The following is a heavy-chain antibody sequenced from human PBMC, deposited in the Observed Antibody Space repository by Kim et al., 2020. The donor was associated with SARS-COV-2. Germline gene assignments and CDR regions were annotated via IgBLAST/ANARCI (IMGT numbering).Heavy chain of an antibody. V-gene: IGHV3-23*01. CDR3: AKFRNDYGDFYYYYYGMDV. Sequence: GGSLRLSCAASGFTFSSYAMSWVRQAPGKGLEWVSAISGSGGSTYYADSVKGRFTISRDNSKNTLYLQMNSLRAEDTAVYYCAKFRNDYGDFYYYYYGMDVWGQGTTVTVSS. J-gene: IGHJ6*02. CDR2: ISGSGGST. CDR1: GFTFSSYA. D-gene: IGHD4-17*01.